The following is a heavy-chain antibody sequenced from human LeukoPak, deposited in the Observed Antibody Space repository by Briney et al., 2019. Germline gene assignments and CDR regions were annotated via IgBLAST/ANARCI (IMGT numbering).Heavy chain of an antibody. D-gene: IGHD6-13*01. J-gene: IGHJ5*02. V-gene: IGHV1-46*01. CDR2: INPSGGST. CDR3: ARAVQHPPSWFDP. Sequence: ASVKVSCTASGYTFTSYYMHWVRQAPGQGLEWMGIINPSGGSTSYAQKFQGRVTITADESTSTAYMELSSLRSEDTAVYYCARAVQHPPSWFDPWGQGTLVTVSS. CDR1: GYTFTSYY.